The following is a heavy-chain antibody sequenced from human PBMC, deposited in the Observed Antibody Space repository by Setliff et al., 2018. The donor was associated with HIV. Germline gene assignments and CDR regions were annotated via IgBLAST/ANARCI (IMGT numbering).Heavy chain of an antibody. CDR3: ARDMEDFGVLPSAPFDP. J-gene: IGHJ5*02. CDR2: VHKSGNT. D-gene: IGHD2-2*01. V-gene: IGHV4-4*07. Sequence: PSETLSLTCTVSGGSIRNYYWSWIRQSVGKGLEWIGRVHKSGNTDYNPSLKGRVTMSVDTSKNQFFLKLTSMTAADTAIYYCARDMEDFGVLPSAPFDPWGRGTLVTVSS. CDR1: GGSIRNYY.